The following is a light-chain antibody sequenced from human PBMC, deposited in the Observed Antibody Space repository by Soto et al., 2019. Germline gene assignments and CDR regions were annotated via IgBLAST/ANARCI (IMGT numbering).Light chain of an antibody. Sequence: ETVLTQSPGTLSLSPGERATLFCRASRSVSSSYLAWYQQKPGQAPRLLIYGASSRATGIPDRFSGSGSGTDFTRTISRLEPEDFAVYYCQHYGSSPPSWTFGQGTKVEIK. CDR1: RSVSSSY. J-gene: IGKJ1*01. CDR3: QHYGSSPPSWT. CDR2: GAS. V-gene: IGKV3-20*01.